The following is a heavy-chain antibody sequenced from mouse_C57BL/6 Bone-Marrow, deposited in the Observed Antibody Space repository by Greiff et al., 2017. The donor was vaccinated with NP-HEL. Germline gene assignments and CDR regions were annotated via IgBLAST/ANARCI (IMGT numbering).Heavy chain of an antibody. Sequence: DVHLVESGGGLVKPGGSLKLSCAASGFTFSSYTMSWVRQTPEKRLEWVATISGGGGNTYYPDSVKGRFTISRDNAKNTLYLQMSSLRSEDTALYYCARHEGGYFYWYFDVWGTGTTVTVSS. V-gene: IGHV5-9*01. CDR1: GFTFSSYT. J-gene: IGHJ1*03. CDR3: ARHEGGYFYWYFDV. CDR2: ISGGGGNT. D-gene: IGHD2-3*01.